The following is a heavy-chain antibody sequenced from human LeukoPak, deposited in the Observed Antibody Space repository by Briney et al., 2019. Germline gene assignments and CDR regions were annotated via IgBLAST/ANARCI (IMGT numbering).Heavy chain of an antibody. V-gene: IGHV4-39*01. J-gene: IGHJ5*02. CDR1: GGSFSGYY. Sequence: SETLSLTCAVYGGSFSGYYWGWIRQPPGKGLEWIGSIYYSGSTYYNPSLKSRVTISVDTSKNQFSLKLSSVTAADTAVYYCARRIAAARGPPTNWFDPWGQGTLVTVSS. D-gene: IGHD6-13*01. CDR2: IYYSGST. CDR3: ARRIAAARGPPTNWFDP.